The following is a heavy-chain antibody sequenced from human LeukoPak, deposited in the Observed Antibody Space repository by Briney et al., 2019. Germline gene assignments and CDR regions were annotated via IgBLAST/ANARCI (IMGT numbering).Heavy chain of an antibody. CDR1: GFSFSSYW. D-gene: IGHD5-18*01. V-gene: IGHV3-15*01. Sequence: GGSLRLSCAASGFSFSSYWMSWVRQAPGKGLEWVGRIKSNTDGGTADYVVPVKGRFTISRDNSKNTLSLQMNSLRAEDTAVYYCARGGDSWIQLWQFDDWGQGTLVTVSS. CDR3: ARGGDSWIQLWQFDD. J-gene: IGHJ4*02. CDR2: IKSNTDGGTA.